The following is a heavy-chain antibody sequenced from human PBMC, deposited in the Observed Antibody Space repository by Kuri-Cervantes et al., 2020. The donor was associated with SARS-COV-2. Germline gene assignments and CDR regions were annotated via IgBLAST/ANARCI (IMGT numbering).Heavy chain of an antibody. J-gene: IGHJ3*02. Sequence: ESLKISCTVSGGSISSSSYYWGWIRQPPGKGLEWIGSIYYSGSTYYNPSLKSRVTISVDTSKNQFSLKLSSVTAADTAVYYCAGTIMVQAFDIWGQGTMVTVSS. CDR1: GGSISSSSYY. D-gene: IGHD4/OR15-4a*01. V-gene: IGHV4-39*07. CDR3: AGTIMVQAFDI. CDR2: IYYSGST.